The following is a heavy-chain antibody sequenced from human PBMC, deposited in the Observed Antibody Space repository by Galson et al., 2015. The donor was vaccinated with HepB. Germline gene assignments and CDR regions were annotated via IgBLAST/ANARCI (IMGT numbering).Heavy chain of an antibody. CDR3: AREDNLGADTAMVYNWFDP. Sequence: SVKVSCKASGYTFTSYAMHWVRQAPGQRLEWMGWINAGNGNTKYSQKFQGRVTITRDTSASTAYMELSSLRSEDTAVYYCAREDNLGADTAMVYNWFDPWGQGTLVTVSS. J-gene: IGHJ5*02. V-gene: IGHV1-3*01. CDR1: GYTFTSYA. D-gene: IGHD5-18*01. CDR2: INAGNGNT.